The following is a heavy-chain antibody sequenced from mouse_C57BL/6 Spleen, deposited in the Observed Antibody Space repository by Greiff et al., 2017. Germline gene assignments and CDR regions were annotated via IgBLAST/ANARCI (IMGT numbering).Heavy chain of an antibody. CDR2: IHPNSGST. Sequence: VQLQQPGAELVKPGASVKLSCKASGYTFTSYWMHWVKQRPGQGLEWIGMIHPNSGSTNYNEKFKSKATLTVDKSSSTAYMQLSSLTSEDSAVYYCARLITTDGGDFDYWGQGTTLTVSS. CDR3: ARLITTDGGDFDY. V-gene: IGHV1-64*01. CDR1: GYTFTSYW. D-gene: IGHD1-1*01. J-gene: IGHJ2*01.